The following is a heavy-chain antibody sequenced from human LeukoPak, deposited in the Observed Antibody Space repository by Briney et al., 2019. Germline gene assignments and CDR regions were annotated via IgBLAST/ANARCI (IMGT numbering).Heavy chain of an antibody. D-gene: IGHD2-8*01. CDR2: VKPKSGDS. CDR3: ARDRGVPGPGNALDI. V-gene: IGHV1-2*06. J-gene: IGHJ3*02. CDR1: GYTFTNYH. Sequence: EASVKVSCKASGYTFTNYHMHWVRQAPGQGLEWLGLVKPKSGDSDFVQKFRGRVTVTTDVSTTTIHMELSSLRSDDTAVYYCARDRGVPGPGNALDIWGQGTMVTVSS.